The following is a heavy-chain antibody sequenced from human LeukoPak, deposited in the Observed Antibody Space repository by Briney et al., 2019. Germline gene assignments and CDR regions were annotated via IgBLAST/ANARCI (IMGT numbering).Heavy chain of an antibody. CDR2: INYSGST. V-gene: IGHV4-39*01. Sequence: SETLSLTCTVSGGAISSYFWSWIRQPPGKGLEWIASINYSGSTYYNPSLKSRVTISVDTSENQFSLKLSSVTAADTAVYYCARYVVYGSGKYYFDYWGQGTLVTVSS. J-gene: IGHJ4*02. D-gene: IGHD3-10*01. CDR1: GGAISSYF. CDR3: ARYVVYGSGKYYFDY.